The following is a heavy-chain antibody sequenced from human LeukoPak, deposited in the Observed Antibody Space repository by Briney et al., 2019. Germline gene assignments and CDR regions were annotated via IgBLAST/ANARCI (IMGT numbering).Heavy chain of an antibody. V-gene: IGHV3-23*01. Sequence: PGGSLRLSCTASGFTFSSYAMSWVRQAPGKGLEWVSAISGSGGSTYYADSVKGRFTISRDNSKNTLYLQMNSLRAEDTAVYYCAKWSEILWFGEFSPFYGMDVWGQGTTVTVSS. D-gene: IGHD3-10*01. CDR1: GFTFSSYA. J-gene: IGHJ6*02. CDR3: AKWSEILWFGEFSPFYGMDV. CDR2: ISGSGGST.